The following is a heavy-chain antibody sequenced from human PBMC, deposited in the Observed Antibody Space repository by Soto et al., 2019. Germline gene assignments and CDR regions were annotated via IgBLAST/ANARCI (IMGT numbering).Heavy chain of an antibody. J-gene: IGHJ4*02. CDR1: GGSISSYY. V-gene: IGHV4-59*01. CDR3: ARATYLYYGSGSYLYYFDY. D-gene: IGHD3-10*01. CDR2: IYYTGST. Sequence: PSETLSPTCTVSGGSISSYYWSWIRQPPGKGLEWIGYIYYTGSTNYNPSLKSRVTISVDTSKNQFSLKLSSVTAADTAVYYCARATYLYYGSGSYLYYFDYWGQGTLVTVSS.